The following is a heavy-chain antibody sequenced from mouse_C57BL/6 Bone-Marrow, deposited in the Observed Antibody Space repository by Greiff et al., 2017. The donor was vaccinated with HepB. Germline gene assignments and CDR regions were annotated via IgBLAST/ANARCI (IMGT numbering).Heavy chain of an antibody. V-gene: IGHV2-2*01. CDR3: ASNPGGYYYGSSYGFAY. CDR2: IWSGGST. D-gene: IGHD1-1*01. CDR1: GFSLTSYG. Sequence: VKLVESGPGLVQPSQSLSITCTVPGFSLTSYGVHWVRQSPGKGLEWLGVIWSGGSTDYNAAFISRLSISKDNSKSQVFFKMNSLQAVDTAIYYCASNPGGYYYGSSYGFAYWGQGTLVTVSA. J-gene: IGHJ3*01.